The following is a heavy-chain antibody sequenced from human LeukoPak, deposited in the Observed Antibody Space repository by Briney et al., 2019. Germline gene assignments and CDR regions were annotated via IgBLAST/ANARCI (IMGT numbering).Heavy chain of an antibody. CDR3: AREQYDFWSGYYKGLDY. V-gene: IGHV4-30-4*08. CDR2: LYYSGST. Sequence: TASETLSLTCTVSGGSISSGDYYWSWIRQPPWKGLEGIGYLYYSGSTYYNPSLKSRVTISVDTSKNQFSLKLSSVTAADTAVYYCAREQYDFWSGYYKGLDYWGQGTLVTVSS. J-gene: IGHJ4*02. D-gene: IGHD3-3*01. CDR1: GGSISSGDYY.